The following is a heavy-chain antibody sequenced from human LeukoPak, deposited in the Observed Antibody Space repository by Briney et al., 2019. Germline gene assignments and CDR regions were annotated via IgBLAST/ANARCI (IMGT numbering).Heavy chain of an antibody. J-gene: IGHJ4*02. CDR1: EFTFSSSD. CDR2: ISHSGGAT. CDR3: AKENIRREPMVTAIVYDY. V-gene: IGHV3-23*01. D-gene: IGHD2-21*02. Sequence: GGSLRLSCAASEFTFSSSDMSWVRQAPGKGLEWVAAISHSGGATYYADSVKGRFTISRDNSKNTLYLQMTSLRAEDTAVYYCAKENIRREPMVTAIVYDYWGQGTPVTVSS.